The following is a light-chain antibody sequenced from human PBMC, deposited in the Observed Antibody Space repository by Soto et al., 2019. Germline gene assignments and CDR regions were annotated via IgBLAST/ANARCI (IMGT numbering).Light chain of an antibody. Sequence: TVLTQSPGTLSLSPGERATLSCGASQSVSSYLAWYQQKPGQAPRLLIYGASSRASGIPDRFIGSGSGTDFTLIISRLEPEDFAVYYCQQYGSSLRTFGQGTKVEIK. V-gene: IGKV3-20*01. CDR3: QQYGSSLRT. CDR1: QSVSSY. CDR2: GAS. J-gene: IGKJ1*01.